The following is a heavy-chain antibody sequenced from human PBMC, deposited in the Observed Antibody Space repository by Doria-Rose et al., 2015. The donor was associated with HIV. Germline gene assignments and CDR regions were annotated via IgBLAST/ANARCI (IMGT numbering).Heavy chain of an antibody. CDR3: GRKGGEAGNGNYYIIDH. CDR2: IIPVYGPA. V-gene: IGHV1-69*01. Sequence: VRQAPGQGLEWMGGIIPVYGPANYAPKFQGRVTITADESTSTTYMELSGLRSEDTALYYCGRKGGEAGNGNYYIIDHWGQGTLVTVSS. D-gene: IGHD4-4*01. J-gene: IGHJ4*02.